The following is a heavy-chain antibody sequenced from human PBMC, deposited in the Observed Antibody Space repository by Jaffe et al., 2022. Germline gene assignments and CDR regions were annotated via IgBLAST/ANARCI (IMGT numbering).Heavy chain of an antibody. CDR3: AREPLGYCSSTSCLNWFDP. J-gene: IGHJ5*02. V-gene: IGHV4-61*02. CDR1: GGSISSGSYY. D-gene: IGHD2-2*01. Sequence: QVQLQESGPGLVKPSQTLSLTCTVSGGSISSGSYYWSWIRQPAGKGLEWIGRIYTSGSTNYNPSLKSRVTISVDTSKNQFSLKLSSVTAADTAVYYCAREPLGYCSSTSCLNWFDPWGQGTLVTVSS. CDR2: IYTSGST.